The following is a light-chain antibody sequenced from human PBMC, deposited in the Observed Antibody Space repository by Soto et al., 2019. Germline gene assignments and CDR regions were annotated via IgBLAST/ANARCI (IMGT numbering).Light chain of an antibody. CDR1: QSISSY. CDR2: AAS. V-gene: IGKV1-39*01. J-gene: IGKJ2*01. CDR3: QQSYSTLMYT. Sequence: DIQMTQSPSSLSASVGDRVTITCRASQSISSYLNWYQQKPGKAPKLLIYAASSLQSGVPSRFSSSGSGTDFTLTISSLQPEDFATYYCQQSYSTLMYTFCQGTKLEIK.